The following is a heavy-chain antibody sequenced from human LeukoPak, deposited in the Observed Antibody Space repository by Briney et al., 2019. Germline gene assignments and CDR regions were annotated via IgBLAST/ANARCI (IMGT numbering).Heavy chain of an antibody. D-gene: IGHD3-9*01. CDR2: FDPEDGET. CDR1: GYTLTELS. V-gene: IGHV1-24*01. Sequence: VASVKVSCKVSGYTLTELSMHWVRQAPGKGLEWMGGFDPEDGETIYAQKFQGRVTMTEDTSTDTANMELSSLRSDDTAVYYCVLGDILTGYWAEYFPYWGQGTLVTVSS. CDR3: VLGDILTGYWAEYFPY. J-gene: IGHJ4*02.